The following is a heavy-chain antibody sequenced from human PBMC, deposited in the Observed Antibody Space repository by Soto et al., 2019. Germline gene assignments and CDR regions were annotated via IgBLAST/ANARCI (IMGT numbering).Heavy chain of an antibody. CDR1: GYTFSNYG. Sequence: ASVKVSCKTSGYTFSNYGITWVRQAPGQPLEWLGWISLYSDGTSYAQKFRGRVSMTTDTSTTTAYMELRSLRSDDTAVYYCARVVPGAEAWFGPRGQGTLVTVSS. CDR2: ISLYSDGT. V-gene: IGHV1-18*01. J-gene: IGHJ5*02. CDR3: ARVVPGAEAWFGP.